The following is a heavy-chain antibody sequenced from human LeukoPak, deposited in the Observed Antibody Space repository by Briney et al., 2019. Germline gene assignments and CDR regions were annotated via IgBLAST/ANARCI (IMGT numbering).Heavy chain of an antibody. CDR2: ITSDGRSA. D-gene: IGHD2-2*01. J-gene: IGHJ5*01. CDR3: ARGASTWYDS. CDR1: GFTFTNAW. V-gene: IGHV3-74*01. Sequence: GGSLRLSCAASGFTFTNAWMNWVRQTPGKGLVWVSRITSDGRSASYADSVKGRFTMSRDNTKNTLYLQMNSLRAEETAVYYCARGASTWYDSWGQGTLVTVSS.